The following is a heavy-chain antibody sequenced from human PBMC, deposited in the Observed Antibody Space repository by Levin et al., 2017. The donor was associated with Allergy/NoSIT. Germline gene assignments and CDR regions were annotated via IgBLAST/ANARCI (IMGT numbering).Heavy chain of an antibody. CDR1: GFTFNNYW. V-gene: IGHV3-7*01. CDR2: IKEDGSET. D-gene: IGHD2-15*01. J-gene: IGHJ4*02. Sequence: GGSLRLSCIASGFTFNNYWMTWVRQAPGKGLEWVANIKEDGSETYYVDSVKGRFTVSRDNAVNTLYLQMNSLRVGDTAVYYCTKSGGAWSEGHSWGQGTLVTVSS. CDR3: TKSGGAWSEGHS.